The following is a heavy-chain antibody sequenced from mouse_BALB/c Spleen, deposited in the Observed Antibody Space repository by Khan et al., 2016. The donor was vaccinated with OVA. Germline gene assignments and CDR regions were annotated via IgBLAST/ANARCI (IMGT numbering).Heavy chain of an antibody. D-gene: IGHD4-1*01. CDR1: GYIFTSYY. V-gene: IGHV1-53*01. Sequence: QVQLQQSGTELVKPGASVRLSCKASGYIFTSYYMYWVKQRPGQGLEWIGEINPSDGDSNFNENFKSKATLTVDKSSTTAYMQLSSLTSEDSAVYYCTRSGYGTFAYWGQGTLVTVSA. J-gene: IGHJ3*01. CDR2: INPSDGDS. CDR3: TRSGYGTFAY.